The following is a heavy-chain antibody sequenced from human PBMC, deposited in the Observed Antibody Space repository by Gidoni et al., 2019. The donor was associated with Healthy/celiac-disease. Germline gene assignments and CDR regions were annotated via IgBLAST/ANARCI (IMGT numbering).Heavy chain of an antibody. V-gene: IGHV3-15*01. CDR3: TAQPQWELLADY. D-gene: IGHD1-26*01. J-gene: IGHJ4*02. Sequence: EVQLVESGGGLVKPGGSLRLSCAASGFTFSNGWMSWVRQAPGKGLEWVGRIKSKTDGGTTDYAAPVKGRFTISRDDSKNTLYLQMNSLKTEDTAVYYCTAQPQWELLADYWGQGTLVTVSS. CDR1: GFTFSNGW. CDR2: IKSKTDGGTT.